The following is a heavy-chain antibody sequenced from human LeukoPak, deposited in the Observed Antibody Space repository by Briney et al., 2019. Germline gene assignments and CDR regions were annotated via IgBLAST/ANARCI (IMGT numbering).Heavy chain of an antibody. CDR1: GFTFSSYS. CDR3: ARVSGIAAAGTSGY. CDR2: ISSSSSTI. D-gene: IGHD6-13*01. Sequence: GGSLRLSCAASGFTFSSYSMNWVRQAPGKGLEWVSYISSSSSTIYYADSVKGRFTISRDNAKNSLYLQMNSLRAEDTAVYYCARVSGIAAAGTSGYWGQGTLVTVSS. J-gene: IGHJ4*02. V-gene: IGHV3-48*04.